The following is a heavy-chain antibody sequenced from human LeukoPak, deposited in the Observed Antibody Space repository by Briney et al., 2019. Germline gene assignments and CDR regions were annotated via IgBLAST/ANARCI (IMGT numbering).Heavy chain of an antibody. Sequence: TSSEALSLTCTVSGDSISSYNYYWGWIRQPPGKGLEWIGNVFHTGSTYYNPSLTSRLSISVDTSREQFSLTLSSVTAADTAVYYCVRRHESRTYSFDKWGPGTLVTVSS. V-gene: IGHV4-39*01. D-gene: IGHD3-22*01. CDR2: VFHTGST. CDR1: GDSISSYNYY. J-gene: IGHJ4*02. CDR3: VRRHESRTYSFDK.